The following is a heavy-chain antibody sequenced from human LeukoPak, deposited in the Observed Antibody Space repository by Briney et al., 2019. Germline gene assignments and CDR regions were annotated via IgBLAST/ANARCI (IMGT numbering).Heavy chain of an antibody. CDR2: IIPFIDTA. CDR3: GRTRFSNIGVELRDYYYYYMDV. V-gene: IGHV1-69*01. D-gene: IGHD1-7*01. Sequence: SVKVSCKASGGTFSNYAISWVRQAPGQGLEWMGGIIPFIDTANYAQRLQGRVTITADESTSTAYMELSSLRSEDTAVYYCGRTRFSNIGVELRDYYYYYMDVWGKGTTVTASS. CDR1: GGTFSNYA. J-gene: IGHJ6*03.